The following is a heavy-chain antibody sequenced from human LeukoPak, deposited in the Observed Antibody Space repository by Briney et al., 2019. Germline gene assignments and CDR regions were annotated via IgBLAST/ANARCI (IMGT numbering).Heavy chain of an antibody. CDR1: GGSISSSSYY. J-gene: IGHJ5*02. CDR3: ARGPHSSPYCSGGSCYSRGRNWFDP. CDR2: IYYSGST. D-gene: IGHD2-15*01. Sequence: SETLSLTCTVSGGSISSSSYYWGWIRQPPGKGLEWIGSIYYSGSTYYNPSLKSRVTISVDTSKNQFSLKLSSVTAADTAVYYCARGPHSSPYCSGGSCYSRGRNWFDPWGQGTLVTVSS. V-gene: IGHV4-39*07.